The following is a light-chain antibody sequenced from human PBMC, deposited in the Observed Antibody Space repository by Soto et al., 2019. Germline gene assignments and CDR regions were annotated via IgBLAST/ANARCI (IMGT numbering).Light chain of an antibody. Sequence: EIVLTQSPGTLSLSPGERATLSCRASQSVSSNYLAWYQQKPGQAPRLLVYDASYRATGIPARFSGSGSGTDFTLTIRSLEPEDFAVYYCQQRSNWLITFGQGTRLEIK. CDR2: DAS. CDR3: QQRSNWLIT. V-gene: IGKV3D-20*02. J-gene: IGKJ5*01. CDR1: QSVSSNY.